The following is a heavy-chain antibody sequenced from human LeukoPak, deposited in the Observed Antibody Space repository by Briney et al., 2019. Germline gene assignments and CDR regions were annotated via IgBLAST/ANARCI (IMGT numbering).Heavy chain of an antibody. CDR3: ARNVGWFRFDY. CDR1: GFTFSTYW. D-gene: IGHD2-15*01. J-gene: IGHJ4*02. Sequence: GGSLRLSCAASGFTFSTYWMDWVRQAPGKGLEWVANIKEDGSEKYYEDSVKGRFTISRDNAKNSLYLQMNCLRAEDTAVYYCARNVGWFRFDYWGQGTLVTVSS. V-gene: IGHV3-7*03. CDR2: IKEDGSEK.